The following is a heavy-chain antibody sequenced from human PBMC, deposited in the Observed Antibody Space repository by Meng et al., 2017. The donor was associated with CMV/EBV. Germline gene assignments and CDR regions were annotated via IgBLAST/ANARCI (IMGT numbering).Heavy chain of an antibody. V-gene: IGHV4-34*01. D-gene: IGHD3-10*01. CDR3: ARVARITMVRGQWGGDY. CDR2: INHSVST. J-gene: IGHJ4*02. Sequence: SETLSLTCAVYGGSFSGYYWSWIRQPPGKGLEWIGEINHSVSTNYNQSLKSRVTISVDTSKNQFSLKLSSVTAADTAVYYCARVARITMVRGQWGGDYWGQGTLVTVSS. CDR1: GGSFSGYY.